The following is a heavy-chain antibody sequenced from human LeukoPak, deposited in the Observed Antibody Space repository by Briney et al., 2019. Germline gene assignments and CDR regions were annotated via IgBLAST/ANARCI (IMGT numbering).Heavy chain of an antibody. CDR1: GFTFSRYA. D-gene: IGHD3-22*01. J-gene: IGHJ1*01. CDR3: AYSSGYYH. Sequence: AGGSLRLSCSASGFTFSRYAVQWVRQAPGKGLEYVSSITSNGGTTYYADSVKGRFTISRDNSKNTLYLHMSTLRPEDTAVYYCAYSSGYYHWGQGTLVTVSS. V-gene: IGHV3-64D*06. CDR2: ITSNGGTT.